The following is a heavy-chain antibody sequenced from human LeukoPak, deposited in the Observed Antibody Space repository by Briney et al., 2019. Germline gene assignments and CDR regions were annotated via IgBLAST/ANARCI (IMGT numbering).Heavy chain of an antibody. Sequence: PGGSLRLSCAASRFTFSSYSMNWVRQAPGKGLEWISCISSSGSTINYADSVKGRFTISRDSAKNSLYLQMNSLRDEDTAVYYCARDRDSGDYTAAPGDYWGQGTLVTVSS. CDR1: RFTFSSYS. CDR3: ARDRDSGDYTAAPGDY. V-gene: IGHV3-48*02. CDR2: ISSSGSTI. D-gene: IGHD4-17*01. J-gene: IGHJ4*02.